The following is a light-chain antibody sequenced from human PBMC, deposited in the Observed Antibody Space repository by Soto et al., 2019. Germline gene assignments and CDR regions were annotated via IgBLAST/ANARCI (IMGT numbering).Light chain of an antibody. CDR2: DVI. Sequence: QSVLTQPASVSGSPGQSITISCTGTSSDVAAYNSVSWYQQYPGKAPKLMIYDVIYRPSGVSNRFSVSKSANTASLTISGLQAEDEADYYCSSYTTSGNYVFGTGTKLTV. CDR3: SSYTTSGNYV. J-gene: IGLJ1*01. V-gene: IGLV2-14*01. CDR1: SSDVAAYNS.